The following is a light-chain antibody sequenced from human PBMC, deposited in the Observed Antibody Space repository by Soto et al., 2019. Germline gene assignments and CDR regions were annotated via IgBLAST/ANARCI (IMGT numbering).Light chain of an antibody. J-gene: IGKJ1*01. CDR3: QQYGSSLWT. CDR1: QSVSSSY. CDR2: GAS. V-gene: IGKV3-20*01. Sequence: DILLTQSPGTLSLSPVERATLSCRASQSVSSSYLAWYQQKPGQAPRLLIYGASSRATGIPDRFSGSGSGTDFTLTISRLEPEDFAVYYCQQYGSSLWTFGQGTKVDIK.